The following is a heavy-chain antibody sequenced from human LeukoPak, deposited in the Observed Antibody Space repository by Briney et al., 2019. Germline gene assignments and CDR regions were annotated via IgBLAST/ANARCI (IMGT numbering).Heavy chain of an antibody. CDR2: ISESPATT. J-gene: IGHJ6*02. D-gene: IGHD1/OR15-1a*01. CDR3: AKGVALNTAMEV. Sequence: GGSLRLSCVASGFSLSNYMMSWVRQAPGKGLEWVSWISESPATTDYADSVKGRFTISRDISKNTLFLEMTSLSADDTAVYYCAKGVALNTAMEVWGQGTTVTVSS. V-gene: IGHV3-23*01. CDR1: GFSLSNYM.